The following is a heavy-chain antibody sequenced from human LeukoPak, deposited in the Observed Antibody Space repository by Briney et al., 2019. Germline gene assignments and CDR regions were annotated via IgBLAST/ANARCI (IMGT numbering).Heavy chain of an antibody. CDR1: GFTFSRYW. V-gene: IGHV3-74*01. J-gene: IGHJ5*02. Sequence: GGSVRLSCAASGFTFSRYWIHWVRQAPGKGLEWVSRINPDGSTTTYADSVKGRFTISRDNAKNTVYLQMNSLGAEDTALYHCVRVLSGSWDWFDPWGQGTLVTVSS. CDR3: VRVLSGSWDWFDP. CDR2: INPDGSTT. D-gene: IGHD3-22*01.